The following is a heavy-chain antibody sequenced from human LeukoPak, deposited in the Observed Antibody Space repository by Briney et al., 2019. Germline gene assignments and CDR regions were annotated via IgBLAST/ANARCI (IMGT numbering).Heavy chain of an antibody. D-gene: IGHD3-22*01. CDR3: AKARLDDSSGYYQTRYYYYGMDV. CDR2: ISGSGGST. CDR1: GFTFSSYA. Sequence: PGGSLRLSCAASGFTFSSYAMNWVRLAPGKGLEWVSAISGSGGSTYYADSVKGRFTISRDNSKNTLYLQMNSLRAEDTAVYYCAKARLDDSSGYYQTRYYYYGMDVWGQGTTVTVSS. J-gene: IGHJ6*02. V-gene: IGHV3-23*01.